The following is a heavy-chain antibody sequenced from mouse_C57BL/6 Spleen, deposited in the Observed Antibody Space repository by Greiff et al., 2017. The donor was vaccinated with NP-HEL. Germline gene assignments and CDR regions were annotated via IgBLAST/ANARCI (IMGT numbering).Heavy chain of an antibody. Sequence: VQLQQSGPELVKPGASVKISCKASGYAFSSSWMNWVKQRPGKGLEWIGRIYPGDGDTNYNGKFKGKATLTADKSSSTAYMQLSSLTSEDSAVYFWARENSGPITTVVATDAMDYWGQGTSVTVSS. CDR1: GYAFSSSW. D-gene: IGHD1-1*01. V-gene: IGHV1-82*01. J-gene: IGHJ4*01. CDR3: ARENSGPITTVVATDAMDY. CDR2: IYPGDGDT.